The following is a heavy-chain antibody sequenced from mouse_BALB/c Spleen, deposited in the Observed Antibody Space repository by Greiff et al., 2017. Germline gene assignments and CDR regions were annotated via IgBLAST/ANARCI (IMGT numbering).Heavy chain of an antibody. Sequence: QVQLKESGPGLVAPSQSLSITCTVSGFSLTGYGVNWVRQPPGKGLEWLGMIWGDGSTDYNSALKSRLSISKDNSKSQVFLKMNSLQTDDTARYYCARGSARATSWFAYWGQGTLVTVSA. J-gene: IGHJ3*01. D-gene: IGHD3-1*01. V-gene: IGHV2-6-7*01. CDR3: ARGSARATSWFAY. CDR1: GFSLTGYG. CDR2: IWGDGST.